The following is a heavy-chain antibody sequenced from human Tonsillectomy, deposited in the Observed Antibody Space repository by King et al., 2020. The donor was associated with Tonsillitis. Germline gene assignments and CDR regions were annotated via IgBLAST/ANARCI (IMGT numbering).Heavy chain of an antibody. CDR1: GFTFSSYS. V-gene: IGHV3-21*01. D-gene: IGHD5-18*01. Sequence: VQLVQSGGGLVKPGGSLRLSCSASGFTFSSYSMNWVRQAPGKGLEWGSSISSSSSYIYYANSVKGRFTISRDNAKNSLDLQMNSLRAEDTAVYYWAREGPRTGYSYGWGWFDPWGQGTLVTVSS. J-gene: IGHJ5*02. CDR3: AREGPRTGYSYGWGWFDP. CDR2: ISSSSSYI.